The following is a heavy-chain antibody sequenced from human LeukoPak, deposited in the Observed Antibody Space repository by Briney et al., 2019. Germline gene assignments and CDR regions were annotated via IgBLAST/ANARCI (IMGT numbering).Heavy chain of an antibody. CDR2: IIPIFGTA. J-gene: IGHJ6*03. Sequence: SVKVSCKASGGTFSSFAINWVRQAPGQGLEWMGGIIPIFGTANYAQKFQGRVTITADESTSTAYMELSSLRAEDTAVYYCAKVGCSGGSCYSQGYSTRYYMDVWGKGTTVTISS. CDR1: GGTFSSFA. D-gene: IGHD2-15*01. CDR3: AKVGCSGGSCYSQGYSTRYYMDV. V-gene: IGHV1-69*13.